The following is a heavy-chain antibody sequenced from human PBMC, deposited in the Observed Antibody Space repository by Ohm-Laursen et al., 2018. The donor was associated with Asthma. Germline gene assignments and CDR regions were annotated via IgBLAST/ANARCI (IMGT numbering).Heavy chain of an antibody. CDR3: ARAHYSNYVGYYYYYGMDV. J-gene: IGHJ6*02. CDR2: IYYSGST. CDR1: GGSISSYY. D-gene: IGHD4-11*01. Sequence: TLSLTCTVSGGSISSYYWSWIRQHPGKGLEWIGYIYYSGSTYYNPSLKSRVTISVDTSKNQFSLKLSSVTAADTAVYYCARAHYSNYVGYYYYYGMDVWGQGTTVTVSS. V-gene: IGHV4-31*02.